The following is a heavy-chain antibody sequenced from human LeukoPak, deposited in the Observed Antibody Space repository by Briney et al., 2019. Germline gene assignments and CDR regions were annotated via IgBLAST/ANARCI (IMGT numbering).Heavy chain of an antibody. CDR2: IDPSDSYT. Sequence: GESLKISCKGSGYSFTSYWISWVRQMPGKGLEWMGRIDPSDSYTNYSPSFQGHVTISADKSINTAYLQWSSLKASDTAMYYCASMGRIAVAGTYFDYWGQGTLVTVSS. D-gene: IGHD6-19*01. V-gene: IGHV5-10-1*01. CDR3: ASMGRIAVAGTYFDY. J-gene: IGHJ4*02. CDR1: GYSFTSYW.